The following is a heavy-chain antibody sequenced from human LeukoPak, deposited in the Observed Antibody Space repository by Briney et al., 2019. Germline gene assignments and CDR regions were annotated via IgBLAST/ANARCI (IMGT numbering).Heavy chain of an antibody. D-gene: IGHD3-10*01. CDR2: INSDGSST. J-gene: IGHJ6*04. CDR1: GFTFSSYC. V-gene: IGHV3-74*01. Sequence: GGSLRLSCAASGFTFSSYCMHWARQAPGKGLVWVSRINSDGSSTSYADSVKGRFTISRDKAKNTLYLRMNSLRAEDTAVYYCARDRYYGSYGMDVWGKGTTVTVSS. CDR3: ARDRYYGSYGMDV.